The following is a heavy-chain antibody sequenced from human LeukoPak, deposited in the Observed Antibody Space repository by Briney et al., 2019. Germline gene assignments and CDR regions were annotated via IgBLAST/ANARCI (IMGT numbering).Heavy chain of an antibody. CDR1: GGSINSYY. J-gene: IGHJ4*02. Sequence: PSETLSLTCTVSGGSINSYYWSWIRQPAGKGMEWIGRIYTSGSTNYNPSLAMRVSMSVDTSKTQFSPKLPSVTTADTAVYYCARDTSGFGSGGSCYSSFGFWGQGTLVSVSS. V-gene: IGHV4-4*07. D-gene: IGHD2-15*01. CDR2: IYTSGST. CDR3: ARDTSGFGSGGSCYSSFGF.